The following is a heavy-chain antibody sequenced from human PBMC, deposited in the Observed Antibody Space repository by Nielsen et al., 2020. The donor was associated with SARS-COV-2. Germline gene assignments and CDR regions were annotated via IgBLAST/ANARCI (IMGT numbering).Heavy chain of an antibody. CDR2: IYYSGST. V-gene: IGHV4-59*08. CDR1: GGSISTYY. CDR3: ARPGCTNGVCYTNWFDP. Sequence: SETLSLTCTVSGGSISTYYWSWIRQPPGKGLEWIGYIYYSGSTNYNPSLKSRLTISVDTSRNQFSLSLRSVTAADTAVYYCARPGCTNGVCYTNWFDPWGQGTLVTVSS. J-gene: IGHJ5*02. D-gene: IGHD2-8*01.